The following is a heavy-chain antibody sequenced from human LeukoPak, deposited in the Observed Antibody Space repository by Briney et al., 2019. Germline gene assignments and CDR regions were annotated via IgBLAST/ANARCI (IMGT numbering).Heavy chain of an antibody. D-gene: IGHD1-26*01. V-gene: IGHV3-48*03. CDR1: GFTFSSYE. CDR3: ARWGVGDY. J-gene: IGHJ4*02. CDR2: ISSSGTI. Sequence: PGGSLRLSCAASGFTFSSYEMNWVRQAPGKGVEWVSYISSSGTIYYADSVKGRFTISRDNAKNSLYLQMNSLRAEDTAVYYCARWGVGDYWGQGTLVTVSS.